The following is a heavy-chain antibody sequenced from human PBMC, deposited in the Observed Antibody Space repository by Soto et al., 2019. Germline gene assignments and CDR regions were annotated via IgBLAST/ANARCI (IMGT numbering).Heavy chain of an antibody. CDR3: VGRGSGSYYDY. CDR1: GFTFSSYA. V-gene: IGHV3-23*01. Sequence: EVQLLESGGGLVQPGGSLRLSCAASGFTFSSYAMRWVRQAPVKGLEWVSAISGSGGSTYYADSVKGRFTISRDNSKNALYLQMNSLRAEDAAVYYCVGRGSGSYYDYWGQGTLVTVSS. D-gene: IGHD1-26*01. CDR2: ISGSGGST. J-gene: IGHJ4*02.